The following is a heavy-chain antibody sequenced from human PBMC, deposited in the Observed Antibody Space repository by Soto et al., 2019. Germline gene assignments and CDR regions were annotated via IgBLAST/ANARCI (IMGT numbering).Heavy chain of an antibody. Sequence: SGPTLVNPTQTLTLTCTFSGFSLSTSGVGVGWIRQPPGKALEWLALIYWNDDKRYSPSLKSRLTITKDTSKNQVVLTMTNMDPVDTATYYCAHSINYYDSSGYQTPFDYWGQGTLVTAPQ. CDR2: IYWNDDK. CDR3: AHSINYYDSSGYQTPFDY. V-gene: IGHV2-5*01. J-gene: IGHJ4*02. D-gene: IGHD3-22*01. CDR1: GFSLSTSGVG.